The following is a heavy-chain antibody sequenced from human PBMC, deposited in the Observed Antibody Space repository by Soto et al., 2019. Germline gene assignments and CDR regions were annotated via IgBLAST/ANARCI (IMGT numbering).Heavy chain of an antibody. V-gene: IGHV4-34*02. D-gene: IGHD4-17*01. Sequence: QVQLQQWGAGLLKPSETLSLTCAVYGGSFSGYYWSWIRQPPGKGLEWMGEINHSGSTNYNPSRRTRVTISVDTSKNQFCRTLSSVTPADTAVYYCARGQNKVTNLPYFDYWGQGTLVTVSS. CDR1: GGSFSGYY. CDR2: INHSGST. J-gene: IGHJ4*02. CDR3: ARGQNKVTNLPYFDY.